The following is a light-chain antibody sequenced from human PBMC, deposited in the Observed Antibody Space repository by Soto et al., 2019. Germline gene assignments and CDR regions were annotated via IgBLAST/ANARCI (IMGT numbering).Light chain of an antibody. CDR2: DVS. CDR3: ASYTSSSTLV. Sequence: CYSGTSSDVGGYNYVSWYQQHPGKAPKLMIYDVSNRPSGVSNRFSASQSGNTASLRISGLQAEDEGDYYCASYTSSSTLVFGSGTKVTVL. CDR1: SSDVGGYNY. V-gene: IGLV2-14*04. J-gene: IGLJ1*01.